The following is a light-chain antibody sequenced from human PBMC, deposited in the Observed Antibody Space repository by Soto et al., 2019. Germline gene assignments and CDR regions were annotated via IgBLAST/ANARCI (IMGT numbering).Light chain of an antibody. V-gene: IGLV2-11*01. CDR3: CSYAGNYIYV. CDR1: SSDIGTYNS. Sequence: QSALTQPRSVSGSPGQSVTISCTGTSSDIGTYNSVSWYQQHSGKAPRFIIYDAARRPSGVPDRFSGSKSGNTASLTISGLQAEDEADYYCCSYAGNYIYVFGTGTKLTVL. J-gene: IGLJ1*01. CDR2: DAA.